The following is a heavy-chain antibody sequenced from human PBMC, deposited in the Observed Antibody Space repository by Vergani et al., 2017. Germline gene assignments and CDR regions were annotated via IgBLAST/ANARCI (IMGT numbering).Heavy chain of an antibody. Sequence: EVQLVESGGGLVQPGGSLRLSCAASGFTFSSYSMNWVRQAPGKGLEWVSYISSSSCTIYYADSVKGRFTISRDNAKNSLYLQMNSLRAEDTAVYYCAREGITIFGVVSYYYYGMDVWGQGTTVTVPS. D-gene: IGHD3-3*01. J-gene: IGHJ6*02. CDR1: GFTFSSYS. CDR3: AREGITIFGVVSYYYYGMDV. V-gene: IGHV3-48*01. CDR2: ISSSSCTI.